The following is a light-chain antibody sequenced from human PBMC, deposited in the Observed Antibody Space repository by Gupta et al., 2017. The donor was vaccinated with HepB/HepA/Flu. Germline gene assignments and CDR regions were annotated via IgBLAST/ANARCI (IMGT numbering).Light chain of an antibody. V-gene: IGLV2-14*01. Sequence: QSALTQPASVSGSPGQSITIFCPGTSSDIGAYNFVSWYQQYPGKAPKLMIYDVSYRPSGISGRFFGSKSDDTASLTISGLQAEDEGDYYCSSYTSNNSLVVFGGGTKLTVL. CDR1: SSDIGAYNF. J-gene: IGLJ2*01. CDR3: SSYTSNNSLVV. CDR2: DVS.